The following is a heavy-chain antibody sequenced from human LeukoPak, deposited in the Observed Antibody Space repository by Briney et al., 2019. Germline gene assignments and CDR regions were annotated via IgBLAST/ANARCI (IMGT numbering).Heavy chain of an antibody. V-gene: IGHV3-23*01. CDR1: GFTFSSYG. D-gene: IGHD3-22*01. Sequence: XGSLXXXCAASGFTFSSYGMSWVRQAPGKGLEWVSAISGSGGSTYYADSVKGRFTISRDNSKNTLYLQMNSLRAEDTAVYYXXXDXXYXDSRDDAFDIWGQGXMVTVSS. J-gene: IGHJ3*02. CDR2: ISGSGGST. CDR3: XXDXXYXDSRDDAFDI.